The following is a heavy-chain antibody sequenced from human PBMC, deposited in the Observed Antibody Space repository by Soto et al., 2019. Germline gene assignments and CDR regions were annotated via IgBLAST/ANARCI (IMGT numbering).Heavy chain of an antibody. CDR2: IYYSGST. V-gene: IGHV4-39*01. CDR1: GGSISSSSYY. CDR3: ANRPSPQIAAAGYYFDY. J-gene: IGHJ4*02. Sequence: SETLSLTCTVSGGSISSSSYYWGWIRQPPGKGLEWIGSIYYSGSTYYNPSLKSRVTISVDTSKNQFSLKLSSVTAADTAVYYCANRPSPQIAAAGYYFDYWGQGTLVTVSS. D-gene: IGHD6-13*01.